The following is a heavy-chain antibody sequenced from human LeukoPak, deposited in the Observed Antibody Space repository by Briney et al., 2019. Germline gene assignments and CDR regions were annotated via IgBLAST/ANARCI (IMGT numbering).Heavy chain of an antibody. V-gene: IGHV3-23*01. CDR2: ISASGGDS. J-gene: IGHJ4*02. Sequence: GGSLRLSCAASGFSFSSYVMSWVRQSQVKGLEWVSSISASGGDSYYPDSVRGRFSISRDNSRNTLYLQMTSLRAEDTAVYFCAKAPDVLIEVLGTTFDSWGQGILVTVSA. CDR3: AKAPDVLIEVLGTTFDS. CDR1: GFSFSSYV. D-gene: IGHD1-1*01.